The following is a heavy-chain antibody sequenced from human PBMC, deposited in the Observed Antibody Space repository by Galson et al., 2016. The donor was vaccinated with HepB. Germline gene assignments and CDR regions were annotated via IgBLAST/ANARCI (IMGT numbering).Heavy chain of an antibody. CDR3: ARVHSSWYYFDS. J-gene: IGHJ4*02. Sequence: SLRLSCAASRFSFSTYWMSWVRQAPGKGLEWVANINADGSQRYYVDSVKGRFTISRDNTKSSLYLQMDSLRVEDTAVYYCARVHSSWYYFDSWGRGTLVTVSS. V-gene: IGHV3-7*01. CDR1: RFSFSTYW. CDR2: INADGSQR.